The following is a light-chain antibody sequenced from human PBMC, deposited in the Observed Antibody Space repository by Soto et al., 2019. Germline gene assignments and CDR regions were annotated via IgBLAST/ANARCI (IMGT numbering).Light chain of an antibody. J-gene: IGLJ1*01. CDR2: DVI. CDR1: RSDVGGYDY. CDR3: CSYAGSYSYV. V-gene: IGLV2-11*01. Sequence: QSVLTQPRSVSGSPGQSVSISCTGARSDVGGYDYVSWYQQHPDKAPKVIIYDVIKRPSGVPDRFSGSKSGNTASLTISGLQSDDEANYYCCSYAGSYSYVFGPVTKLTVL.